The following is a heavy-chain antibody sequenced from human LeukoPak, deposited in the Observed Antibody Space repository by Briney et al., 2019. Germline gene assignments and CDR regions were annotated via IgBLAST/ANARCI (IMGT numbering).Heavy chain of an antibody. CDR2: ISAYNGNT. V-gene: IGHV1-18*01. D-gene: IGHD3-16*01. CDR3: ATEGGGAFDI. J-gene: IGHJ3*02. CDR1: GYTFTSYG. Sequence: GASVKVSCKASGYTFTSYGISWVRQAPGQGLEWMGWISAYNGNTNYEQKFQGRVTMTTDTSTSTAYMELSSLRSEDTAVYYCATEGGGAFDIWGQGTMVTVSS.